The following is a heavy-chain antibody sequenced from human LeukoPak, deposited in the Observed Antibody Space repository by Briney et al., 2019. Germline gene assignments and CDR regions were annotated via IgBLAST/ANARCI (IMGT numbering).Heavy chain of an antibody. CDR3: AKGSYDILTGYYRD. J-gene: IGHJ4*02. D-gene: IGHD3-9*01. V-gene: IGHV3-9*01. CDR2: ISWNSGSI. CDR1: GFTCDDYA. Sequence: PGGSLRLSCAASGFTCDDYAMHWVRQAPGKGLEWVSGISWNSGSIGYADSVKGRFTISRDNAKNSLYLQMNSLRAEDTALYYCAKGSYDILTGYYRDWGQGTLVTVSS.